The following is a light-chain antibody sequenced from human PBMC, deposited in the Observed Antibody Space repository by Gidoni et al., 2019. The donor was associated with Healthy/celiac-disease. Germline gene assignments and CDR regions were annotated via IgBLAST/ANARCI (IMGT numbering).Light chain of an antibody. V-gene: IGKV1-12*01. J-gene: IGKJ4*01. CDR1: QGISSW. CDR2: AAS. CDR3: QQPNSFPLT. Sequence: DIQLTQSPSSVSASVGDRVTITCRASQGISSWLDWYKQKPGKAPKLRIYAASSLQSGVPSRFSGSGSGTDFTLTISSLQPEDFATYYCQQPNSFPLTFGGGTKVEIK.